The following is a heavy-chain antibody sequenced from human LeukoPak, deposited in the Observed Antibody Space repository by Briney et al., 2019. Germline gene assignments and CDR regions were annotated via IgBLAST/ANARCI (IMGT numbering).Heavy chain of an antibody. Sequence: PGGSLRLSCAASGFTLSSHGMHWVRQAPGKGLEWVAVISDDGSNKYYADSVKGRFTISRDNSKNTLYLQMNSLRAEDTAVYYCAKDQGIQLWLRYTFDIWGRGTMVTVSS. CDR1: GFTLSSHG. V-gene: IGHV3-30*18. J-gene: IGHJ3*02. D-gene: IGHD5-18*01. CDR2: ISDDGSNK. CDR3: AKDQGIQLWLRYTFDI.